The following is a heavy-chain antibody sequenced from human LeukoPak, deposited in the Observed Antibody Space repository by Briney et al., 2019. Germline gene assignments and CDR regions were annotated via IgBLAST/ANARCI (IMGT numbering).Heavy chain of an antibody. CDR2: ISSNGGST. Sequence: GGSLRLSCAASGFTFSSYAMSWVRQAPGKGLEWVSGISSNGGSTYYADSVKGRFTTSRDKSKKTLYLQMNSLRAEDTAVYYCAKPKFTVAGSNYFDYWGQGTLVTVSS. J-gene: IGHJ4*02. CDR1: GFTFSSYA. CDR3: AKPKFTVAGSNYFDY. D-gene: IGHD6-19*01. V-gene: IGHV3-23*01.